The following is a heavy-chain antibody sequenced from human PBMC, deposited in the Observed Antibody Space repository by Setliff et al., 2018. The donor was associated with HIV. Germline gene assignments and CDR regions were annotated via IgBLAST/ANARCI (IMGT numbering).Heavy chain of an antibody. CDR2: FDPEDGET. CDR1: GYTLTELS. CDR3: ATCANRNYYDSSLPDAFDI. D-gene: IGHD3-22*01. Sequence: ASVKVSCKVSGYTLTELSMHWVRQAPGKGLEWMGGFDPEDGETIYAQKFQGRVTMTEDTSTDTAYMELSSLRSEDTAVYYCATCANRNYYDSSLPDAFDIWGQGTMVTVSS. V-gene: IGHV1-24*01. J-gene: IGHJ3*02.